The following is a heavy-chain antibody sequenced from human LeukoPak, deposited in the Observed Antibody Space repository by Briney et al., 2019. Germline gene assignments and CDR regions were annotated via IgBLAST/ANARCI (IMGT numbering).Heavy chain of an antibody. D-gene: IGHD3-22*01. CDR2: INPKSGGT. V-gene: IGHV1-2*02. CDR1: GYTFTGYY. CDR3: ARDLTDYYDSSGYLPDY. Sequence: ASVKVSCKASGYTFTGYYMHWVRQAPGHGLEWMGWINPKSGGTNYAQKFLGRVTMTTDTSISTAYMELSRLRSDDTAVYYCARDLTDYYDSSGYLPDYWGQGTLVTVSS. J-gene: IGHJ4*02.